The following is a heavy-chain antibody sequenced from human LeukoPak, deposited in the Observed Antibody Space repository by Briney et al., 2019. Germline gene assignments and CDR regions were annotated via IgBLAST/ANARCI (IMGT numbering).Heavy chain of an antibody. CDR1: GFTFSSYA. D-gene: IGHD5-24*01. CDR2: ISGSGGST. V-gene: IGHV3-23*01. CDR3: AKDIDGYNPTAFDC. Sequence: GGSLRLSCAASGFTFSSYAMSWVRQAPGKGLEWVSAISGSGGSTYYADSVKGRFSISRDNSKNTLYLQMNSLRAEDPAVYYCAKDIDGYNPTAFDCWGQGTLVTVSS. J-gene: IGHJ4*02.